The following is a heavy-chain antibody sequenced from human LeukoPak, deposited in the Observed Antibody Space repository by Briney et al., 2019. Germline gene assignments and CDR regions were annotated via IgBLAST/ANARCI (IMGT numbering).Heavy chain of an antibody. Sequence: XYYWGWIRXXXXXXLEWIGSIYYSGSTYYNPSLKSRVTISVDTSKNQFSLKLSSVTAADTAVYYCARHGDYYDSSGYLNWGQGTLVTVSS. D-gene: IGHD3-22*01. CDR2: IYYSGST. CDR1: XYY. V-gene: IGHV4-39*01. CDR3: ARHGDYYDSSGYLN. J-gene: IGHJ4*02.